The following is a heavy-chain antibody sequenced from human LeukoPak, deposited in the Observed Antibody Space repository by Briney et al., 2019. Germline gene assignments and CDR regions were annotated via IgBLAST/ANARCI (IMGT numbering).Heavy chain of an antibody. Sequence: INPNSGGTNYAQKFQGRVTMTRDTSISTAYMELSRLRSDDTAVYYCTRGPPSVVVIASYDYWGQGTLVTVSS. V-gene: IGHV1-2*02. CDR2: INPNSGGT. CDR3: TRGPPSVVVIASYDY. D-gene: IGHD2-21*01. J-gene: IGHJ4*02.